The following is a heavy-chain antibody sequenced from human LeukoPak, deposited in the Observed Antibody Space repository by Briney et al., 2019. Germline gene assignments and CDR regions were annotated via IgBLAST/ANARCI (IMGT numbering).Heavy chain of an antibody. CDR3: ARGSPPRRNYDSRGYYSYYFDY. J-gene: IGHJ4*02. CDR2: ISAYNGNT. D-gene: IGHD3-22*01. CDR1: GYAFTSYG. V-gene: IGHV1-18*01. Sequence: ASVKVSCKASGYAFTSYGISWVRQAPGQGLEWMGWISAYNGNTHYAQKLQGRVTMTTDTSTSTVYMELRSLRSDDTAVYYCARGSPPRRNYDSRGYYSYYFDYWGQGTLVTVSS.